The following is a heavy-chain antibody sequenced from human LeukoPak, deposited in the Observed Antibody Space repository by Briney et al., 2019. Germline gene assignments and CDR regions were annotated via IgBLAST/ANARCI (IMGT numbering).Heavy chain of an antibody. CDR3: TTVYYYDSSGYYYDKYFDY. J-gene: IGHJ4*02. CDR2: IKSKTDGGTT. CDR1: GFTFSNAW. Sequence: GGSLRLACAASGFTFSNAWMSWVRQAPGKGLEWLGRIKSKTDGGTTDYAAPVKGKFTISRDDSKNTLYLQMNSLKTEDTAVYYCTTVYYYDSSGYYYDKYFDYWGQGTLVTVSS. V-gene: IGHV3-15*01. D-gene: IGHD3-22*01.